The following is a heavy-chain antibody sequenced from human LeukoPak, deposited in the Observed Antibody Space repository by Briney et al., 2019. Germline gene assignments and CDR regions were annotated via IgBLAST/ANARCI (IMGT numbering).Heavy chain of an antibody. J-gene: IGHJ6*03. CDR3: TRESIAYYYMDV. V-gene: IGHV4-38-2*02. D-gene: IGHD3-22*01. Sequence: SETLSLTCTVSGYSISSGYYWGWIRQPPGKGLEWIGSIYHSGSTYYNPSLKSRVTISVDTSKNQFSLKLSSVTAADTAVYYCTRESIAYYYMDVWGKGTTVTISS. CDR2: IYHSGST. CDR1: GYSISSGYY.